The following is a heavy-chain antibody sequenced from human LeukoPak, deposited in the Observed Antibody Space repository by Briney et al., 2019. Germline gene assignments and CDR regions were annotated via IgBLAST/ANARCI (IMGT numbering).Heavy chain of an antibody. CDR3: AKDLSSLFNSFNI. Sequence: GGSLRLSCAASGFTFSVYWMHWVRQAPGKGLEWVSLISADGTRTFNVASVKGRFTVSRDNNKNSLYLQMNNLRTEDTALYYCAKDLSSLFNSFNIWGQGTLVTVSS. CDR2: ISADGTRT. D-gene: IGHD2/OR15-2a*01. V-gene: IGHV3-43*02. CDR1: GFTFSVYW. J-gene: IGHJ3*02.